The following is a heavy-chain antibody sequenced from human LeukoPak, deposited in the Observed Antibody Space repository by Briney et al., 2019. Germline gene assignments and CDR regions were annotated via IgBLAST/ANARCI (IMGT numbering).Heavy chain of an antibody. J-gene: IGHJ4*02. D-gene: IGHD3-22*01. CDR1: GYTFTSYG. V-gene: IGHV1-18*01. CDR2: ISAYNGNT. Sequence: ASVKVSCKASGYTFTSYGISWVRQAPGQGLEWMGWISAYNGNTNYAQKLQGRVTMTTDTSTSTAYMELRSLRSDDTAVYYCARDHSTMIVVVHDFDYWGQGTLVTVSS. CDR3: ARDHSTMIVVVHDFDY.